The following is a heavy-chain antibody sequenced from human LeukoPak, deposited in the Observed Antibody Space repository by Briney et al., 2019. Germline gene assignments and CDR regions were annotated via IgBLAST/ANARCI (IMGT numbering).Heavy chain of an antibody. D-gene: IGHD6-19*01. CDR3: ARDPLAVAGTGAFDI. Sequence: ASVKVSCKASGYTFTSYGISWVRQAPGQGLEWMGWISAYNGNTNYAQKLQGRVIMTTDTSTSKAYMELRSLRSDDTAVYYCARDPLAVAGTGAFDIWGQGTMVTVSS. V-gene: IGHV1-18*01. CDR1: GYTFTSYG. J-gene: IGHJ3*02. CDR2: ISAYNGNT.